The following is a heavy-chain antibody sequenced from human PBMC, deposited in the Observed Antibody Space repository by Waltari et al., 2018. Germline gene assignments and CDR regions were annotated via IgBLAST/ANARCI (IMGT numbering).Heavy chain of an antibody. V-gene: IGHV4-39*01. Sequence: QLQLQESGPGLVKPSETLSLTCTVSGGSISSSSYYWGWIRQPPGTGMEGIGSIYYSGCTYYNPSLKSRVTISVDTSKNQFSLKLSSVTAADTAVYYCAGPYYDILTGYYNVHFDYWGQGTLVTVSS. CDR2: IYYSGCT. J-gene: IGHJ4*02. CDR1: GGSISSSSYY. CDR3: AGPYYDILTGYYNVHFDY. D-gene: IGHD3-9*01.